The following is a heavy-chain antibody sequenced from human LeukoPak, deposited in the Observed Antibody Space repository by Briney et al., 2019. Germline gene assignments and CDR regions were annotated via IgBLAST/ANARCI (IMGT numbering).Heavy chain of an antibody. J-gene: IGHJ4*02. Sequence: SKTLSLTNAIPGDSVSSNSAAKNWIRQSPSRCLEWLGGTYYRSKWYNDYAVSVKSRITINPDTSKNQFSLQLNSVTPEDTAVYYCARDGIIAAADFDCWGQGTLVTVSS. CDR1: GDSVSSNSAA. D-gene: IGHD6-13*01. CDR2: TYYRSKWYN. CDR3: ARDGIIAAADFDC. V-gene: IGHV6-1*01.